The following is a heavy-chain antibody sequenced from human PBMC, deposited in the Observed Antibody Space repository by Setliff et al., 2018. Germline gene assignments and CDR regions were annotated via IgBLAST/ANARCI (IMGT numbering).Heavy chain of an antibody. CDR1: GLTLSHYW. Sequence: LRLSCEGSGLTLSHYWMHWVRQGPGKGLVWVSYINFDGTSTNYADSVKGRFTISRDNAKNTVYLQLNRLRADDTAVYYCARSESCGATNCSPFDYWGQGTLVTVSS. D-gene: IGHD2-2*01. CDR3: ARSESCGATNCSPFDY. CDR2: INFDGTST. J-gene: IGHJ4*02. V-gene: IGHV3-74*01.